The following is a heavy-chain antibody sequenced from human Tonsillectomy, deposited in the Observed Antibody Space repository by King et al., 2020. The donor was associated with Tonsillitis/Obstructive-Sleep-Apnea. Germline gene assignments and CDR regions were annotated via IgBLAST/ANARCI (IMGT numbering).Heavy chain of an antibody. V-gene: IGHV3-48*01. CDR1: GFTFSTYS. D-gene: IGHD1-1*01. J-gene: IGHJ4*02. CDR2: ISGSGNTI. Sequence: VQLVESGGGLEQPGGSLRLSCAASGFTFSTYSMNWVRQAPGKGLEWVSFISGSGNTIYYADSVKGRFTITRDNANNSLFLQMNSLRVEDTALYYCTRDKRQRWALDFWGQGTLVTVSS. CDR3: TRDKRQRWALDF.